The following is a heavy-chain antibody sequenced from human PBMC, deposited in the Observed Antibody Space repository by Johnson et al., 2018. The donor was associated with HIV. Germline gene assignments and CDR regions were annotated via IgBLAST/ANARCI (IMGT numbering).Heavy chain of an antibody. D-gene: IGHD5-12*01. CDR3: ARDSRGAWAFDF. J-gene: IGHJ3*01. V-gene: IGHV3-30-3*01. CDR2: ISYDGSNK. CDR1: GFTFSSYA. Sequence: QVQLMESGGGVVQPGRSLRLSCAASGFTFSSYAMHWVRQAPGKGLEWVAVISYDGSNKYYADSVKGRFTISRDNSKNTLYLQMNSLRAEDTAVYYCARDSRGAWAFDFWGQGTMVTVSS.